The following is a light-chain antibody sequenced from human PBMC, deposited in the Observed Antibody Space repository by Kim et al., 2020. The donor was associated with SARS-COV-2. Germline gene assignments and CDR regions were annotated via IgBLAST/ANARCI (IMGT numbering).Light chain of an antibody. CDR1: SGSIASNY. CDR3: QSYDSSNPVV. CDR2: EDN. J-gene: IGLJ2*01. Sequence: KPVTISGTRSSGSIASNYVQWYQLRPGSAPTTVICEDNQRPSGVPDRFSGSIDSSSNSASLTISGLKTEDEADYYCQSYDSSNPVVFGGGTQLTVL. V-gene: IGLV6-57*03.